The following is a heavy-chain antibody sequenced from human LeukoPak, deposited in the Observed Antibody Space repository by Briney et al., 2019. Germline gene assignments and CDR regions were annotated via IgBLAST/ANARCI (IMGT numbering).Heavy chain of an antibody. CDR1: GYSFPDYW. CDR3: ARLAEITSGMDV. CDR2: IDPSDSYT. Sequence: GESLKISCKASGYSFPDYWIGWVRQPPGKGLEWMGRIDPSDSYTNYSPSFQGHVTISADKSISTAYLQWSSLKASDTAMYYCARLAEITSGMDVWGQGTTVTVSS. D-gene: IGHD3-10*01. V-gene: IGHV5-10-1*01. J-gene: IGHJ6*02.